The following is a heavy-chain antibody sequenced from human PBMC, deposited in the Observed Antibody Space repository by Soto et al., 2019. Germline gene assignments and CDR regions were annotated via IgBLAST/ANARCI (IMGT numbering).Heavy chain of an antibody. Sequence: EVHLLESGGGLVEPGGSLRLSCAASGFTFTNHAMSWVRQAPGKGLEWVSAISGSVGSTYYADSVKGRFTISRDNSNNTLYLQMNSLRADDTAVYYCAKDRTIAARNYDDWGQGTLVTVSS. V-gene: IGHV3-23*01. CDR1: GFTFTNHA. CDR2: ISGSVGST. CDR3: AKDRTIAARNYDD. J-gene: IGHJ4*02. D-gene: IGHD6-6*01.